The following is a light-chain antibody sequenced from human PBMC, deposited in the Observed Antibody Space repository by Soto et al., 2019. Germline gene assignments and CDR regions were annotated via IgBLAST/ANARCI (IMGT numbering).Light chain of an antibody. J-gene: IGLJ2*01. CDR2: DND. V-gene: IGLV1-51*01. CDR3: GTWESYLSVGV. CDR1: GSNIGSNS. Sequence: QSVLTQPPSVSAAPGQTVTISCSGGGSNIGSNSVSWYQQVPGTAPKLLLYDNDKRPSGIPDRFSGSKSGTSATLDITGLQTADEADYYCGTWESYLSVGVFGGGTKLTVL.